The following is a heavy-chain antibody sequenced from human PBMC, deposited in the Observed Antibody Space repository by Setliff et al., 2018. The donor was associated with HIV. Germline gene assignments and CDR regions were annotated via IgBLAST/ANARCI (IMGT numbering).Heavy chain of an antibody. CDR3: ARGPTRFYFDY. D-gene: IGHD1-1*01. CDR1: GGSISGYY. J-gene: IGHJ4*02. CDR2: IFFTGNT. Sequence: SETLSLTCTVSGGSISGYYWSWIRQPPGKGLEYIGSIFFTGNTIYNPSLKARVTLSVDMSKNQVFLKLTSVTAADTAVYYCARGPTRFYFDYWGQGTLVTVSS. V-gene: IGHV4-59*01.